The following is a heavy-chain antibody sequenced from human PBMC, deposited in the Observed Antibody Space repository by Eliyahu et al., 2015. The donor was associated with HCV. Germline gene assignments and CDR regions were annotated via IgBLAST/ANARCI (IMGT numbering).Heavy chain of an antibody. V-gene: IGHV4-34*01. Sequence: QVQLQQRGAGLLRPSETLSLTCAVYGGSSSGSSSAYYCPWIGQPPEWVGGSSRSGSTNYXPSLKSRVTISLDTSRNHFSLNLSSVTAADTAVYYCARAYFDAWRFSYYGLDVWGQGTTVTVSS. D-gene: IGHD3-3*01. CDR2: SSRSGST. J-gene: IGHJ6*02. CDR1: GGSSSGSS. CDR3: ARAYFDAWRFSYYGLDV.